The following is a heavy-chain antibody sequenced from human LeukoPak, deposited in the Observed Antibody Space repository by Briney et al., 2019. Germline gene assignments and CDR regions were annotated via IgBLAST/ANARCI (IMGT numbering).Heavy chain of an antibody. CDR2: INHSGST. CDR3: ARSTYSSGPVDY. CDR1: GGSFSDYY. Sequence: SETLSLTCAVYGGSFSDYYWSWIRQPPGKGLEWVGEINHSGSTNYNPSLKSRVTISIDTSKNQFSLKLSSVTAADTAVYYCARSTYSSGPVDYWGQGTLVTVSS. V-gene: IGHV4-34*01. D-gene: IGHD6-19*01. J-gene: IGHJ4*02.